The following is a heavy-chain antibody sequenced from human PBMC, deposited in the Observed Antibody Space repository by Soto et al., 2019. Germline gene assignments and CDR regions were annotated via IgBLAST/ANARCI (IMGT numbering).Heavy chain of an antibody. CDR1: GFTFSSYS. CDR3: AREEGIVATLFDY. Sequence: EVQLVESGGGLVQPGGSLRLSCAASGFTFSSYSMNWVRQAPGKGLEWVSYISSSSSTIYYADSVKGRFTISRDNAKNSLYRQMTSLRAEDTAVYYCAREEGIVATLFDYWGQGTLVTVSS. J-gene: IGHJ4*02. V-gene: IGHV3-48*01. D-gene: IGHD5-12*01. CDR2: ISSSSSTI.